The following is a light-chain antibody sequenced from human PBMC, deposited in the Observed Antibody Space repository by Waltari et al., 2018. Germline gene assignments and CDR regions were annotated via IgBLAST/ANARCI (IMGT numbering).Light chain of an antibody. CDR1: ALPKKY. Sequence: SYELTQXPSVSVSPAQTARNTCAGDALPKKYAYWYQQKSGQAPVHPIHKNVKRHPGIPERFSGSSSGTMVTLIISGAQVEDEADYYCYSTDSSGNVQVFGGGTKLTVL. V-gene: IGLV3-10*01. J-gene: IGLJ2*01. CDR2: KNV. CDR3: YSTDSSGNVQV.